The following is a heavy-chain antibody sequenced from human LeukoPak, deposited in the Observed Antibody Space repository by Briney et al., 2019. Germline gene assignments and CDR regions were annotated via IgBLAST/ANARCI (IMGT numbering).Heavy chain of an antibody. CDR3: ARGGYSSSWWSDY. Sequence: GGSLRLSCAASGFTFSSYEMNWVRQAPGKGLEWVSYISSSSSYIYYADSVKGRFTISRDNAKNSLYLQMNSLRAEDTAVYYCARGGYSSSWWSDYWGQGTLVTVSS. CDR2: ISSSSSYI. CDR1: GFTFSSYE. D-gene: IGHD6-13*01. J-gene: IGHJ4*02. V-gene: IGHV3-21*05.